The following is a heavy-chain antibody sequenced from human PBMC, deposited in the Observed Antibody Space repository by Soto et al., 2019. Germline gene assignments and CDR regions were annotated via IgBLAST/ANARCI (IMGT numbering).Heavy chain of an antibody. Sequence: QVQLQESGPGVVKPSETLSLTCTVSGGSISPFYWSWVRQPPGMGLEWIGYLYYSGNTNYNPSLKSRVTISVDASKNQVSLRLTSVTAADTAVYYCARVGGVAARTFDYWGQGTVVTVSS. V-gene: IGHV4-59*01. D-gene: IGHD2-15*01. CDR1: GGSISPFY. CDR2: LYYSGNT. CDR3: ARVGGVAARTFDY. J-gene: IGHJ4*02.